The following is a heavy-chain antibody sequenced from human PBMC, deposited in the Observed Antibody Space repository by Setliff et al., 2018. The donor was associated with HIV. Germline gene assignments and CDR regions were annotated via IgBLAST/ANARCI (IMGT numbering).Heavy chain of an antibody. D-gene: IGHD2-2*01. CDR1: GYSFTNYW. CDR3: ARQPGRAAMGRENYYYYYMDV. V-gene: IGHV5-51*01. J-gene: IGHJ6*03. Sequence: PGESLTISCTGSGYSFTNYWIGWVRQMPGKGLEWMGIIFPGGSDTRYSPSFQGQVTISADTSISTAYLQWRSLKSSDTAMYYCARQPGRAAMGRENYYYYYMDVWGKGTTVTVSS. CDR2: IFPGGSDT.